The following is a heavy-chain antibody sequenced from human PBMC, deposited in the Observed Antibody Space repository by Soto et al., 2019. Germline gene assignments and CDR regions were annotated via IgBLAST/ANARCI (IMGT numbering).Heavy chain of an antibody. CDR2: IYHSGST. D-gene: IGHD6-19*01. V-gene: IGHV4-30-2*01. CDR1: GGSISSGGYS. Sequence: QLQLQESGSGLVKPSQTLSLTCAVSGGSISSGGYSWSWIRQPPGKGLEWIGYIYHSGSTYYNPSLKGRVTISVDRSKNQFSLKLSSVTAADTAVYYCARGAVRAGGYYYYGMDVWGQGTTVTVSS. J-gene: IGHJ6*02. CDR3: ARGAVRAGGYYYYGMDV.